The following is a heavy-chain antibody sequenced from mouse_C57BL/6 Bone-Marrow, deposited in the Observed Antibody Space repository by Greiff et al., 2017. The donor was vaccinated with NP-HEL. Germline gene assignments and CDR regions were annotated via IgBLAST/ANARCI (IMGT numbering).Heavy chain of an antibody. CDR2: INPYNGGT. J-gene: IGHJ4*01. CDR3: AREGGWNAMDY. V-gene: IGHV1-19*01. CDR1: GYTFTDYY. Sequence: VQLKESGPVLVKPGASVKMSCKASGYTFTDYYMNWVKQSHGKSLEWIGVINPYNGGTSYNQKFKGKATLTVDKSSSTAYMELNSLTSEDSAVYYCAREGGWNAMDYWGQGTSVTVSS. D-gene: IGHD1-1*02.